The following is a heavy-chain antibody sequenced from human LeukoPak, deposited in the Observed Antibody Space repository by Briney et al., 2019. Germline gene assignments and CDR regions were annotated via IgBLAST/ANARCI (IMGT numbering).Heavy chain of an antibody. CDR2: IYTSGST. CDR1: GGSISSGSYY. J-gene: IGHJ4*02. Sequence: SQTLSLTCTVSGGSISSGSYYWSWIRQPAGKGLEWIGRIYTSGSTNYNPSLKSRVTISVDTSKNQFSLKLSSVTAADTAVYYCARGSGWFFYWGQGTLVTVSS. D-gene: IGHD6-19*01. CDR3: ARGSGWFFY. V-gene: IGHV4-61*02.